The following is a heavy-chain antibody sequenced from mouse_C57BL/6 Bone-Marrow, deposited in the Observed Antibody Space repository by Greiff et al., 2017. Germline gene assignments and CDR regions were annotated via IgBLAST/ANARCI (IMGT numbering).Heavy chain of an antibody. CDR1: GYTFTSYC. CDR2: IDPADSYT. V-gene: IGHV1-50*01. CDR3: ARERSHYFCAY. J-gene: IGHJ3*01. D-gene: IGHD1-2*01. Sequence: VQLQQPGAELVKPGASVKLSCKASGYTFTSYCMQWVKQRPGQGLEWIGEIDPADSYTNYNQKFKGKATLTVDTSSSTAYLQLSSLTSEDSAVYYCARERSHYFCAYGGKGTLVTVSA.